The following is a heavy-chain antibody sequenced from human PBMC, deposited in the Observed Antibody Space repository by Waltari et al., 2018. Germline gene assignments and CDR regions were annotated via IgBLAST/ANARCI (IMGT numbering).Heavy chain of an antibody. CDR2: IYPGDSDT. Sequence: EVQLVQSGAEVKKAGESLKISCETSGYSFSAHWLAWVRQMPGKGLEWMGIIYPGDSDTRYSPSFQGQVTISVDTSTASASLQWSSLKASDTAMYYCARQGRYCRGSNCYVSGLDVWGQGTTVTVSS. CDR3: ARQGRYCRGSNCYVSGLDV. CDR1: GYSFSAHW. D-gene: IGHD2-15*01. V-gene: IGHV5-51*01. J-gene: IGHJ3*01.